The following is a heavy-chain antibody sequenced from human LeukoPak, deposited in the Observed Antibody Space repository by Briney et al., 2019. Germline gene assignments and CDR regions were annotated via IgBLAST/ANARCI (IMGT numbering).Heavy chain of an antibody. CDR3: GVVRGGYFDY. D-gene: IGHD2-21*01. CDR1: GFTFSTYT. CDR2: ISGSSSYI. J-gene: IGHJ4*02. Sequence: PGGSLRLSCAASGFTFSTYTMNWVRQAPGKGLEWVSSISGSSSYIYYADSVKGRFTISRDNAKNSLYLQMNSLRAEDTAVYYCGVVRGGYFDYWGQGTLVTVSS. V-gene: IGHV3-21*04.